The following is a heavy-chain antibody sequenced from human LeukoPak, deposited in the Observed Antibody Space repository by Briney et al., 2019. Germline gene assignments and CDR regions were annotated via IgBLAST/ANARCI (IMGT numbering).Heavy chain of an antibody. CDR3: ARDERRRFDP. D-gene: IGHD5-24*01. V-gene: IGHV4-59*01. CDR2: IYYSGST. CDR1: GGSIGSYY. Sequence: SETLSLTCTVSGGSIGSYYWSWIRQPPGKRLEWIGYIYYSGSTNYNPSLKSRVTISVDTSKNQFSLKLSSVTAADTAVYYCARDERRRFDPWGQGTLVTVSS. J-gene: IGHJ5*02.